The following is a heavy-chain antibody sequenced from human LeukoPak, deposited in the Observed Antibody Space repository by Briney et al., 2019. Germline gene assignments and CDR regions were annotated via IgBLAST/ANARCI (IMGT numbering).Heavy chain of an antibody. CDR3: ARDKYETSGCFDY. Sequence: GGSLRLSCAASEFTLSDYYMSWIRQAPGKGREWVSYISRSGTTIYYADSVKGRFTISRDNAKNSLYLQMNSLRADDTAVYFSARDKYETSGCFDYWGQGALVTVSS. J-gene: IGHJ4*02. CDR1: EFTLSDYY. D-gene: IGHD3-22*01. CDR2: ISRSGTTI. V-gene: IGHV3-11*01.